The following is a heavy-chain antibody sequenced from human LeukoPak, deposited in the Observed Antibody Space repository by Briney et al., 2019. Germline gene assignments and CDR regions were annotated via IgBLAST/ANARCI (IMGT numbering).Heavy chain of an antibody. CDR3: AKAPGGVAYYYDY. CDR2: ISGSDGNT. J-gene: IGHJ4*02. CDR1: GFTFSSYA. V-gene: IGHV3-23*01. Sequence: GGSLRLSCAASGFTFSSYAMSWVRQAPGKGLEWVSSISGSDGNTYYAGSVKGRFTISRDNSRNTLYLQMNSLRAEDTAVYDCAKAPGGVAYYYDYWGQGTLVTVSS. D-gene: IGHD1-26*01.